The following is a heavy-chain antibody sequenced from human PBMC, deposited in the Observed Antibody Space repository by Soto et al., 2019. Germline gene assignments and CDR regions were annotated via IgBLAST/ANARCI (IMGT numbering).Heavy chain of an antibody. Sequence: QLQLQESGPGLVKPSETLSLTCTVSGGSISSSSYYWGWIRQPPGKGLEWIGSIYYSGSTYYNPSLKSRVTISVDTSKTQFSLKLSSVTAADTAVYYCARHSTVRVVLRFLEWLSPLDYWGQGTLVTVSS. J-gene: IGHJ4*02. CDR1: GGSISSSSYY. V-gene: IGHV4-39*01. CDR3: ARHSTVRVVLRFLEWLSPLDY. D-gene: IGHD3-3*01. CDR2: IYYSGST.